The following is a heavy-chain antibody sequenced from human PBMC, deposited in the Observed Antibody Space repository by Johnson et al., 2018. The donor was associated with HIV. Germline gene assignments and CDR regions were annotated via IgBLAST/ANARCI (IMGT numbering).Heavy chain of an antibody. CDR2: ISYDGTNK. D-gene: IGHD6-13*01. CDR1: GFTFSSYA. V-gene: IGHV3-30-3*01. J-gene: IGHJ3*02. CDR3: AKVAVATAAGGVALDI. Sequence: VQLLESGGGVVQPGRSLRLSCAASGFTFSSYAMHWVRQAPGKGLEWVAVISYDGTNKYSADSVKGRFTISRDNSKSTLYLQMNSLRAEDTAVYYCAKVAVATAAGGVALDIWGPGTMVTVSS.